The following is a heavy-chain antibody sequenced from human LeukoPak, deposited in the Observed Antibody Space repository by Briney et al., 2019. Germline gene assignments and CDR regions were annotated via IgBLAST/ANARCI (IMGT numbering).Heavy chain of an antibody. V-gene: IGHV4-39*01. D-gene: IGHD3-22*01. CDR1: GGSISSSSYY. J-gene: IGHJ5*02. Sequence: PSETLSLTCIVSGGSISSSSYYWGWIRQPPGKGLEWIGSIYYSGSTYYNPSLKSRVTISVDTSKNQFSLKLSSVTAADTAVYYCATHRMHYYDSSGYLYNWFDPWGQGTLVTVSS. CDR2: IYYSGST. CDR3: ATHRMHYYDSSGYLYNWFDP.